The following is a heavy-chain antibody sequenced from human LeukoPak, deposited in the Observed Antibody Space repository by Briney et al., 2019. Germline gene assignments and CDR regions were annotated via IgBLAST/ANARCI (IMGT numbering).Heavy chain of an antibody. CDR2: IYYSGGT. J-gene: IGHJ3*02. CDR3: ARHVTISGPYDASDI. CDR1: GGSISSYY. Sequence: SETLSLTCTVSGGSISSYYWCWIRQPPGKGLEWIGYIYYSGGTDYNPSLKSRVTISVDTSKNQFSLKLRSVNAADTAVYYCARHVTISGPYDASDIWGQGTMVTVSP. V-gene: IGHV4-59*08. D-gene: IGHD5-24*01.